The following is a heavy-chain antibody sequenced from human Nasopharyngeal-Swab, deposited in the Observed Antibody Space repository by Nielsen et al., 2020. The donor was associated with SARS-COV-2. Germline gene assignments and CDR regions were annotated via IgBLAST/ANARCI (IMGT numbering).Heavy chain of an antibody. Sequence: GGSLRLSCAASGFTFNSHGMHWVRQAPGKGLEWVAVISFDGSKKYCADSVKGRFTVSRENAKNSLYLQMNSLGAEDTAVYYCLRGDSRDVWGQGTMVTVSS. D-gene: IGHD3-22*01. V-gene: IGHV3-30*03. CDR1: GFTFNSHG. CDR2: ISFDGSKK. J-gene: IGHJ3*01. CDR3: LRGDSRDV.